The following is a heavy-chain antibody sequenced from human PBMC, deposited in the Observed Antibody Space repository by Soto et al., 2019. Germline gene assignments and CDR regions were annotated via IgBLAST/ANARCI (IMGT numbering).Heavy chain of an antibody. D-gene: IGHD3-22*01. CDR1: GGSISSGDYY. Sequence: SETLSLTCTVSGGSISSGDYYWSWIRQPPGKGLEWIGYIYYSGSTYYNPSLKSRVTISVDTSKNQFSLKLSSVTAADTAVYYCARANYYDSSGYSPYFDYWGQGTLVTVSS. CDR2: IYYSGST. CDR3: ARANYYDSSGYSPYFDY. V-gene: IGHV4-30-4*01. J-gene: IGHJ4*02.